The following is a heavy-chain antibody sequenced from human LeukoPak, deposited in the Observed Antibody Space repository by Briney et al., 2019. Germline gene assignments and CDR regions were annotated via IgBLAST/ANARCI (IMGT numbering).Heavy chain of an antibody. CDR2: IYPGDSDT. Sequence: GESLKISCKDSGYSFTTNWIGWVRQMPGKGLEWMGIIYPGDSDTRYSPSFQGQVTISADKSISTAYLQWSSLKASDTAMYYCARHRDYGVRRAFDIWGQGTMVTVSS. J-gene: IGHJ3*02. CDR1: GYSFTTNW. V-gene: IGHV5-51*01. D-gene: IGHD4-17*01. CDR3: ARHRDYGVRRAFDI.